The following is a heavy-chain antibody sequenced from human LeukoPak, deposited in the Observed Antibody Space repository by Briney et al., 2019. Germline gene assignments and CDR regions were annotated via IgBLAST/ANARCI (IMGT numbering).Heavy chain of an antibody. CDR1: GFTFSSYS. Sequence: GGSLRHSCAASGFTFSSYSMNWVRQAPGKGLEWVSSISSSSSYIYYADSVKGRFTISRDNAKNSLYLQMNSLRAEDTAVYYCARAGYCTNGVCYTYYFDYWGQGTLVTVSS. CDR2: ISSSSSYI. J-gene: IGHJ4*02. D-gene: IGHD2-8*01. CDR3: ARAGYCTNGVCYTYYFDY. V-gene: IGHV3-21*01.